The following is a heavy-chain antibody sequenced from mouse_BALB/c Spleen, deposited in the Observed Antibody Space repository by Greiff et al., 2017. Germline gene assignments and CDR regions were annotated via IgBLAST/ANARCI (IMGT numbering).Heavy chain of an antibody. CDR3: ARGMITTGRDY. Sequence: QVQLKQSGAELAKPGASVKMSCKASGYTFTSYWMHWVKQRPGQGLEWIGYINPSTGYTEYNQKFKDKATLTADKSSSTAYMQLSSLTSEDSAVYYCARGMITTGRDYWGQGTTLTVSS. J-gene: IGHJ2*01. CDR2: INPSTGYT. D-gene: IGHD2-4*01. V-gene: IGHV1-7*01. CDR1: GYTFTSYW.